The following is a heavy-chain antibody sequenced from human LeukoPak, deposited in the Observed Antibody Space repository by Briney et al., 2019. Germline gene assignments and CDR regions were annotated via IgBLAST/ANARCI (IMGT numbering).Heavy chain of an antibody. D-gene: IGHD3-3*01. Sequence: SGTLSLTCAVSGGSISSSNWWSWVRQPPGKGLEWIGEIYHSGSTNYNPSLKSRVTISVDTSKNQFSLKLSSVTAADTAVYYCARGLEWSGVSFDYWGQGTLVTVSS. V-gene: IGHV4-4*02. CDR2: IYHSGST. CDR3: ARGLEWSGVSFDY. CDR1: GGSISSSNW. J-gene: IGHJ4*02.